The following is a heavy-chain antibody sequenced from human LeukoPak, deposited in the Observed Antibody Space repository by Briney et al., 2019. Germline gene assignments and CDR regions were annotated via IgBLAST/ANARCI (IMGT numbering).Heavy chain of an antibody. D-gene: IGHD4-23*01. Sequence: ASVKVSCKASGGTFSSYAVSWVRQAPGQGLEWMGGIIPIFGTANYAQKFQGRVTITADESTSTAYMELSSLRSEDTAVYYCARRVVKEGYFDYWGQGTLVTVS. CDR3: ARRVVKEGYFDY. J-gene: IGHJ4*02. V-gene: IGHV1-69*13. CDR2: IIPIFGTA. CDR1: GGTFSSYA.